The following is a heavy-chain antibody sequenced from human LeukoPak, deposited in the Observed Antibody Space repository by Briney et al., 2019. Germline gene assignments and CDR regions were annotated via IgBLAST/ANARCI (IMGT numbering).Heavy chain of an antibody. CDR2: INTNTGNP. D-gene: IGHD5-24*01. Sequence: ASVKVSCKASGYTFTSYAMNWVRQAPGQGLEWMGWINTNTGNPTYAQGFTGRFVFSLDTSVSTAYLQISSLKAEDTAVYYCARRRDGYNSYDYYYYMDVWGKGPRSPSP. CDR3: ARRRDGYNSYDYYYYMDV. CDR1: GYTFTSYA. V-gene: IGHV7-4-1*02. J-gene: IGHJ6*03.